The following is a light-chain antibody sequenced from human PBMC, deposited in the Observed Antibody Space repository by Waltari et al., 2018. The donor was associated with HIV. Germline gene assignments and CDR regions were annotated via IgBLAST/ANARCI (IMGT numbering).Light chain of an antibody. Sequence: QSVLPQPPSVSGAPGQRVTISCPGSRSHIGAGHDVHWFLQLAGAAPRLIIHGNIYRPSGVPARFSASRSGLSGSLAITGLQSGDEASYYCQSFDNSLNGWVFGGGTKLTVL. V-gene: IGLV1-40*01. CDR1: RSHIGAGHD. CDR2: GNI. J-gene: IGLJ3*02. CDR3: QSFDNSLNGWV.